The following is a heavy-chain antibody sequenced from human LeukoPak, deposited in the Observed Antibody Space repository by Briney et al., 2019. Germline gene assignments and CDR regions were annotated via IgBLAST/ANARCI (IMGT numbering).Heavy chain of an antibody. V-gene: IGHV3-23*01. Sequence: GGSLRLSCAASGFTFSSYAMSWVRQAPGKGLEWVSAISGSGGSTYYADSVKGRFTISRDNAKNTLYLQMNSLRAEDTAVYYCARAYCGGDCFDYWGQGTLVTVSS. CDR2: ISGSGGST. J-gene: IGHJ4*02. CDR1: GFTFSSYA. D-gene: IGHD2-21*01. CDR3: ARAYCGGDCFDY.